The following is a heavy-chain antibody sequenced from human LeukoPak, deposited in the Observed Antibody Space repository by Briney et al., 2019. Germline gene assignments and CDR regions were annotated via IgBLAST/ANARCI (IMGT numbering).Heavy chain of an antibody. Sequence: SETLSLTCAVYGGSFSGYYWSWIRQPPGKGLEWIGEINHSGSTNYNPSLKSRVTISVDTSKNQFSLKLSSVTAADTAVYYCARPITPGIAAAGTHYGYWGQGTLVTVSS. CDR1: GGSFSGYY. CDR3: ARPITPGIAAAGTHYGY. D-gene: IGHD6-13*01. J-gene: IGHJ4*02. V-gene: IGHV4-34*01. CDR2: INHSGST.